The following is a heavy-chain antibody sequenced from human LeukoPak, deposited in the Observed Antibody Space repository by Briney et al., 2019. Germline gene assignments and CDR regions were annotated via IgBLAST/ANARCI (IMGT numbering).Heavy chain of an antibody. CDR3: ATVGNYYDSSGYLTGGAFDI. Sequence: GASVTVSFKASGGTFSSYAISWVRQAPGQGREWMGGIIPIFGTANYAQKFQGRVTITADKSTSTVYMELSSLRSEDTALYFCATVGNYYDSSGYLTGGAFDIWGQGTMVTVSS. D-gene: IGHD3-22*01. CDR2: IIPIFGTA. CDR1: GGTFSSYA. V-gene: IGHV1-69*06. J-gene: IGHJ3*02.